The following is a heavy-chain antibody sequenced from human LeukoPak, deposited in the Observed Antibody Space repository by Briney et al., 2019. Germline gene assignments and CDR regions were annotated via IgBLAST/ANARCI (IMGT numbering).Heavy chain of an antibody. CDR2: IYHSGST. V-gene: IGHV4-30-2*01. CDR1: GGSISSGGYS. J-gene: IGHJ3*02. D-gene: IGHD4-17*01. CDR3: ARDYGDYLDAFDI. Sequence: SETLSLTCAVSGGSISSGGYSWSWIRQPPGKGLEWIGYIYHSGSTYYNPSLKSRVTISVDRSKNQFSLKLSSVTAADPAVYYCARDYGDYLDAFDIWGQGTMVTVSS.